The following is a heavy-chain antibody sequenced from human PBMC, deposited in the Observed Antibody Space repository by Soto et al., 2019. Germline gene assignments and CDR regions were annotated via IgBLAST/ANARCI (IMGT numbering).Heavy chain of an antibody. CDR3: AREYSNSPEAFDF. CDR1: GVSVNSDYYY. Sequence: QVQLQESGPGLVKPSETLSLTCTVSGVSVNSDYYYWSWIRQPPGKGLEWIGHIYNTGTTAYNPSLKSRVNISLDTSRNHFYLSLSSVTAEDTAVFYCAREYSNSPEAFDFWGRGTLVTGSS. CDR2: IYNTGTT. J-gene: IGHJ4*02. D-gene: IGHD6-6*01. V-gene: IGHV4-61*03.